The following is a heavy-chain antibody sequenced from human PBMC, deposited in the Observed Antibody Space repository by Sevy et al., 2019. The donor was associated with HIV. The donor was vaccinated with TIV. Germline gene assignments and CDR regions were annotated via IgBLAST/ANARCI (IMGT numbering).Heavy chain of an antibody. J-gene: IGHJ4*02. Sequence: GGSLRLSCAASGLTFSTYDMHWVRQAPGKGLEWVALIWYDGTNKYYADSVKGRFTISRDNSKNTLSLQMNSLRAEDTAVYYCARYRDGYNYDYWGQGTLVTVSS. CDR2: IWYDGTNK. D-gene: IGHD5-12*01. CDR3: ARYRDGYNYDY. V-gene: IGHV3-33*01. CDR1: GLTFSTYD.